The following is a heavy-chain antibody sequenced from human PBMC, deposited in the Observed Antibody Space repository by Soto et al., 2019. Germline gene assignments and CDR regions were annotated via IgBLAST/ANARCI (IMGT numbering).Heavy chain of an antibody. CDR2: INHSGST. Sequence: SETLDLTCAVYGGSFRGYYWSWIRQPPGKGLEWIGEINHSGSTNYNPSLKSRVTISVDTSKNQFSLKLSSVTAADTAVYYCASVYYDFWSGYYVGRRGFDPWGQGTLVTVSS. D-gene: IGHD3-3*01. CDR3: ASVYYDFWSGYYVGRRGFDP. CDR1: GGSFRGYY. V-gene: IGHV4-34*01. J-gene: IGHJ5*02.